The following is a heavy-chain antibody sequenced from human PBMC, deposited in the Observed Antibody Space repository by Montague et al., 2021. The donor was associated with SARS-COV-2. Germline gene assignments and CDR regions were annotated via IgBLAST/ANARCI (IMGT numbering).Heavy chain of an antibody. V-gene: IGHV4-34*01. Sequence: SETLSLTCAVYGASFNGYYWTWIRQPPGKGLEWIGEINHSGSTSYNPSLRSRVTISVDTSKNQISLKLTSVTAADTAVYYCTRRLHGLNRHYFDYWGQGTLVTVSS. J-gene: IGHJ4*02. CDR1: GASFNGYY. CDR2: INHSGST. D-gene: IGHD5-24*01. CDR3: TRRLHGLNRHYFDY.